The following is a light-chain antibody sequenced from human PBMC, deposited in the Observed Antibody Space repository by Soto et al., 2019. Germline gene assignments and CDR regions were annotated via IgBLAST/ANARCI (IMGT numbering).Light chain of an antibody. CDR1: QSVSTR. Sequence: EILMKQSPATLSVSPGERATLSCIASQSVSTRLAWYQQRPGQTPRLLIHRASARATGSPARFSGSVSGTEFTLTSSSLQSEDFAIYDWDQASDWPRSFGSGTEVESK. J-gene: IGKJ1*01. V-gene: IGKV3-15*01. CDR3: DQASDWPRS. CDR2: RAS.